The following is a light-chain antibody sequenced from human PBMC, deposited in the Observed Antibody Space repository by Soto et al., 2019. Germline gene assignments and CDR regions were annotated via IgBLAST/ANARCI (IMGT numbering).Light chain of an antibody. CDR2: DVS. Sequence: QSALTQPASVSGSPGQSITISCTGTTSDVGRYNYVSWYQQHPGKAPKLIIYDVSNRPSGVSNRFSGSKSGNTASLTISVRQAEDEADYYCNSYTSSSTYVFGTGTKLTVL. CDR1: TSDVGRYNY. CDR3: NSYTSSSTYV. V-gene: IGLV2-14*01. J-gene: IGLJ1*01.